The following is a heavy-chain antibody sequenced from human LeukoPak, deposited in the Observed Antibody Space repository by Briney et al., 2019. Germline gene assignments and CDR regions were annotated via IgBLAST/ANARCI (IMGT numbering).Heavy chain of an antibody. J-gene: IGHJ4*02. Sequence: GGSLRLSCAAPGFTFSSYGMHWVRQAPGKGLEWVAFISYDGTNKSYADSVEGRFTISRDNSKNTLYLQVNSLRAEDTAVYYCIVLGRSSFSMIDQWGQGTLVTVSS. CDR2: ISYDGTNK. D-gene: IGHD6-6*01. CDR3: IVLGRSSFSMIDQ. V-gene: IGHV3-30*03. CDR1: GFTFSSYG.